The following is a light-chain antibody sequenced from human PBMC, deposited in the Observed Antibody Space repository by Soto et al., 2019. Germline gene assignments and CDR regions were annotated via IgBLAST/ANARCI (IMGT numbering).Light chain of an antibody. Sequence: QTVLTQPPSASGTPGQRVTISCSGSSSNIGSNTVNWYQQLPGTAPKLLIYSNNQRPSGVPDRFPGSKSGTSASLAIRGLQSEDEADYYCAAWDDGLNGLYVFGTGTQLTVL. CDR1: SSNIGSNT. CDR3: AAWDDGLNGLYV. J-gene: IGLJ1*01. V-gene: IGLV1-44*01. CDR2: SNN.